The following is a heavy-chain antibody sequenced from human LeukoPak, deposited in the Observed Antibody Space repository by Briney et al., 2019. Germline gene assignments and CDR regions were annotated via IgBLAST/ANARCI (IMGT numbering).Heavy chain of an antibody. J-gene: IGHJ4*02. CDR1: GFTFSSYT. Sequence: PGGSLRLSCAASGFTFSSYTMNWVRQAPGKGLEWLSSISSSSSDKYFADSVKGRFTISRDNAKKSLYLQMNSLRVEDTAVYYCARVGASYGYVDYWGQGTLVTVSS. V-gene: IGHV3-21*01. CDR2: ISSSSSDK. D-gene: IGHD5-18*01. CDR3: ARVGASYGYVDY.